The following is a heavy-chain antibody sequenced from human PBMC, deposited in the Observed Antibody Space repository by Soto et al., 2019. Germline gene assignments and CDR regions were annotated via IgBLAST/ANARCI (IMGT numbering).Heavy chain of an antibody. J-gene: IGHJ5*01. CDR2: IYYSGRT. CDR1: GGSIRDYF. CDR3: ARDHGSIVGATSGFDF. D-gene: IGHD1-26*01. Sequence: SQTLSLTCTGSGGSIRDYFWTGIRQPPGKGLEWIGYIYYSGRTNYNPSLKSRVSISVDTSKNHFSLQLRSVTAADTAVYYCARDHGSIVGATSGFDFCGQGTPVTVSS. V-gene: IGHV4-59*01.